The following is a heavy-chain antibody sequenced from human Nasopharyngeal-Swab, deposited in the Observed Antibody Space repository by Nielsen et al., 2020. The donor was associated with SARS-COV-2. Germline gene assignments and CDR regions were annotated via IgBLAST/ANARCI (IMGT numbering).Heavy chain of an antibody. V-gene: IGHV4-61*02. CDR1: GGSLRSGDYY. CDR3: VRDWSSPSKTAFDY. CDR2: IYTNGGT. Sequence: LRLSCDVFGGSLRSGDYYWSWIRQPAGEGLEWIGRIYTNGGTNYNPSLTSRVTISVDMSKNQFSLKLTSVPAADTAVYYCVRDWSSPSKTAFDYWGQGILVTVSS. J-gene: IGHJ4*02. D-gene: IGHD6-6*01.